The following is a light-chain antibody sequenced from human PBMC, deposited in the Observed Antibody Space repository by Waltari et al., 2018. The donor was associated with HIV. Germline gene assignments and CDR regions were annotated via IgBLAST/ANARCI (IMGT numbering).Light chain of an antibody. CDR3: QQYGSPPWT. V-gene: IGKV3-20*01. J-gene: IGKJ1*01. CDR1: QSVGSSN. Sequence: EIVLTQSPGTLSMSPGARATLSCRASQSVGSSNLAWYQQKPGQAPRLLIYETSNRATGTPDRVSGSGAATDFIRTVNRLEPEDVAVYHCQQYGSPPWTFGQGTKVEIK. CDR2: ETS.